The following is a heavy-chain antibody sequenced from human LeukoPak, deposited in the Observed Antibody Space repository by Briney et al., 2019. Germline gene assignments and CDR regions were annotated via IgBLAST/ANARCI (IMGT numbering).Heavy chain of an antibody. J-gene: IGHJ1*01. V-gene: IGHV1-18*01. CDR1: GYTFTDFG. Sequence: ASVKVSCKASGYTFTDFGFIWLRQAPGQGLEWMGWVSTYNGDTDYAKKFQDRVTMTTESSTQTTFMELRNLRSDDTAVYYCARAESMALYFLYWGQGTLVSVPS. CDR3: ARAESMALYFLY. CDR2: VSTYNGDT. D-gene: IGHD1-14*01.